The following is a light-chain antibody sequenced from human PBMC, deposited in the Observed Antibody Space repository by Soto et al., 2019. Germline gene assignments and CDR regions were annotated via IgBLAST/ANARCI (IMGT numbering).Light chain of an antibody. Sequence: DIQMTQSPSSLSASLGARVTITCRASQGISNYLAWYQQKPGRAPQLLIYDSSTLEPGVPSRFRGSGSGTEFTLTINGLQPDDFATCYCQQYDGYSPQTFGQGTKVDI. CDR3: QQYDGYSPQT. CDR2: DSS. J-gene: IGKJ1*01. V-gene: IGKV1-5*01. CDR1: QGISNY.